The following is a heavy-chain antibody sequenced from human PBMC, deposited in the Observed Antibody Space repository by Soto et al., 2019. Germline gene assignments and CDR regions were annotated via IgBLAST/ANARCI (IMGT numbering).Heavy chain of an antibody. CDR3: ARGQEGVVATH. CDR1: GGSLSGYY. CDR2: VKDGGHT. D-gene: IGHD5-12*01. J-gene: IGHJ4*01. Sequence: QVQLQQWGAGLLKPSETLSLKCAVTGGSLSGYYWSWIRQPPGKGLEWTGEVKDGGHTNYSPSLRGRVTISSDTSNNQFSLRLNSVTAADTGVYYCARGQEGVVATHWDHGSLVTVSS. V-gene: IGHV4-34*01.